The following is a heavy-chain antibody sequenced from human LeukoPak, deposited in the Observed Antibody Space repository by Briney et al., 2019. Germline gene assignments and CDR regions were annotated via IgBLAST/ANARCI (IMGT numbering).Heavy chain of an antibody. CDR3: ARVPAARSGYYFDY. D-gene: IGHD3-10*01. J-gene: IGHJ4*02. Sequence: NPSQTLSLTCTVSGGSISSGTYYWSWIRQPAGKGLEWIGRIYTSGSTNYNPSLKSRVTISLDTSKNQFSLKLSSVTAADTAMYYCARVPAARSGYYFDYWGQGTLVTVSS. CDR1: GGSISSGTYY. V-gene: IGHV4-61*02. CDR2: IYTSGST.